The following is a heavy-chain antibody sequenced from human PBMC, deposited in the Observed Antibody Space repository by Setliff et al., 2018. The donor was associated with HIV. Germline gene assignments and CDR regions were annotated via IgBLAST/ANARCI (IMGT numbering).Heavy chain of an antibody. J-gene: IGHJ1*01. CDR3: ARTTLIYCRDGSCYQSAEYFQH. D-gene: IGHD2-15*01. CDR2: INHSGST. CDR1: NGSFSGYY. Sequence: SETLSLTCAVYNGSFSGYYWSWIRQPPGKGLEWIGEINHSGSTNYNPSLRSRVTISVDASKNQFSLKLSSVTAADTAVYYCARTTLIYCRDGSCYQSAEYFQHWGQGTLVTVSS. V-gene: IGHV4-34*01.